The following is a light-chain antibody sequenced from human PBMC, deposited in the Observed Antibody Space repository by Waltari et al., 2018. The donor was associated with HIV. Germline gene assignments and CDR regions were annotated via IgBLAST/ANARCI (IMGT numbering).Light chain of an antibody. V-gene: IGKV3-11*01. CDR3: QHRSSWPPT. CDR2: DSS. CDR1: QSIYVH. J-gene: IGKJ4*01. Sequence: EIVLTPSPATLSFSPGQRATLSCRDSQSIYVHLAWYQHKPGQPPRPLVYDSSKSVTDIPARFSGSGSGANFTLTISSLEPEDFAVYYCQHRSSWPPTFGGGTRIEI.